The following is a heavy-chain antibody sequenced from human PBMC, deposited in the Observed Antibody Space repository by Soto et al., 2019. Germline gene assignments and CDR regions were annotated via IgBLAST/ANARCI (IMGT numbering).Heavy chain of an antibody. D-gene: IGHD3-3*01. V-gene: IGHV3-23*01. Sequence: PGGSLRLSCAASGFTFSSYAMSWVRQAPGKGLEWVSAISGSGGSTYYADSVKGRFTISRDNSKNTLYLQMNSLRAEDTAVYYCAKDLLYYDFWSGYLKPPDAFDIWGQGTMVTVSS. CDR1: GFTFSSYA. CDR3: AKDLLYYDFWSGYLKPPDAFDI. J-gene: IGHJ3*02. CDR2: ISGSGGST.